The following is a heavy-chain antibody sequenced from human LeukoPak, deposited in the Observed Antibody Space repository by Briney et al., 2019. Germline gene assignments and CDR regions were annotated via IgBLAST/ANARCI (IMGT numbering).Heavy chain of an antibody. V-gene: IGHV3-48*01. CDR1: GFTFSSYS. D-gene: IGHD3-10*01. J-gene: IGHJ4*02. CDR2: ISSSSSTI. Sequence: GGSLRLSCAASGFTFSSYSMNWVRQAPGKGLEWVSYISSSSSTIYYADSVKGRFTISRDNAKNSLYLQMNSLRAEDTAVYYCARGLGSGRHAFDIWGQGTLVTVSS. CDR3: ARGLGSGRHAFDI.